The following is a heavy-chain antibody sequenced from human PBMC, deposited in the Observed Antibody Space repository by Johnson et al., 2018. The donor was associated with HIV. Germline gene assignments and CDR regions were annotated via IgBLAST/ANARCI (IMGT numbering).Heavy chain of an antibody. CDR3: ERTGGDPLTDDAFDI. D-gene: IGHD2-21*02. J-gene: IGHJ3*02. Sequence: QVQLVESGGGLVQPGGSLRLSCAASGFTFSNYYMSWIRQAPAKGLEWISYIRNSGSTIYYADSVKGRFTISRDNAKNSLYLQMNSLRAEDMAVYYCERTGGDPLTDDAFDIWGQGTMFTVSA. CDR1: GFTFSNYY. CDR2: IRNSGSTI. V-gene: IGHV3-11*04.